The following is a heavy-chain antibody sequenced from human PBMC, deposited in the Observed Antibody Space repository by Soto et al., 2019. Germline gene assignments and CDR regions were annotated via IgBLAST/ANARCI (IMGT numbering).Heavy chain of an antibody. CDR2: ISSSSSTI. CDR3: ARDVLGYCSSTSCYRPYGMDV. Sequence: EVQLVESGGGLVQPGGSLRLSCAASGFTFSSYSMNWVRQAPGKGLEWVSYISSSSSTIYYADSVKGRFTISRDNAKNSLYLQMNSLRAEDTAVYYCARDVLGYCSSTSCYRPYGMDVWGQGTTVTVSS. J-gene: IGHJ6*02. D-gene: IGHD2-2*01. V-gene: IGHV3-48*01. CDR1: GFTFSSYS.